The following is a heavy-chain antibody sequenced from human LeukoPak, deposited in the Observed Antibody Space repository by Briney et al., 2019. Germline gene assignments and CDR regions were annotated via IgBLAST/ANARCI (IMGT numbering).Heavy chain of an antibody. CDR3: ARGPHCSSTSCYSEYFHH. J-gene: IGHJ1*01. Sequence: SQTLSLTCTVSGASISSGGYYWSWIRQHPGKGLEWIGYISYSGSPYYNPSLKSRVTISVDTSRNQFSLKLSSVTAADTAVYYCARGPHCSSTSCYSEYFHHWGQGTLVTDSS. V-gene: IGHV4-31*03. CDR1: GASISSGGYY. D-gene: IGHD2-2*01. CDR2: ISYSGSP.